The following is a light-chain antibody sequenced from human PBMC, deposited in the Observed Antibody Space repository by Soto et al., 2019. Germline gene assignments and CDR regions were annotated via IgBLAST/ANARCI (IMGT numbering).Light chain of an antibody. J-gene: IGLJ1*01. CDR3: ISYTGSSTSYV. Sequence: QSVLTQPASVSGSPGQSITISCSGTSSDVGSYDHVAWYQQFPGKTPKLMIYAVSNRPSGVSNRFSGSKSGNTASLTISGLQAGDEADYYCISYTGSSTSYVFGTGTKVTVL. V-gene: IGLV2-14*01. CDR1: SSDVGSYDH. CDR2: AVS.